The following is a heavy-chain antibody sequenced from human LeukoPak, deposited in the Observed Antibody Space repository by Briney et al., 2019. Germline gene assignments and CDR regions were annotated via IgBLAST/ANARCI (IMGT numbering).Heavy chain of an antibody. CDR2: IYYSGST. V-gene: IGHV4-39*07. Sequence: SETLSLTCTVSGGSISSSSYYWGWIRQPPGKGLEWIGSIYYSGSTYYNPSLKSRVTISVDTSKNQFSLKLSSVTAADTAVYYCARDRKYCSGGSCVVNAFDIWGQGTMVTVSS. J-gene: IGHJ3*02. CDR1: GGSISSSSYY. D-gene: IGHD2-15*01. CDR3: ARDRKYCSGGSCVVNAFDI.